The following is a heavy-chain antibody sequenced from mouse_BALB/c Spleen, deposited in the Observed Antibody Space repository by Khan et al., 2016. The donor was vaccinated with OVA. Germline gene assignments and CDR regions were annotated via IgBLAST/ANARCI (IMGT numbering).Heavy chain of an antibody. V-gene: IGHV2-2*01. CDR3: ARNSYRYDFAY. CDR2: IRSGGNT. CDR1: GFSLTTYG. D-gene: IGHD2-14*01. J-gene: IGHJ3*01. Sequence: QVQLKQSGPGLVRPSQTLSITCTVSGFSLTTYGVHWVRQSPGKGLEWLGVIRSGGNTAYNAAFISRLSTTKDNSKSQVFFKRNRLQADDTAMYYCARNSYRYDFAYWGQGTLVTVSA.